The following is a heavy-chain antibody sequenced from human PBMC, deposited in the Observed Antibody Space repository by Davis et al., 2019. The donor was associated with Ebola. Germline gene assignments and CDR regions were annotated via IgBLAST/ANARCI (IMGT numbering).Heavy chain of an antibody. J-gene: IGHJ4*02. V-gene: IGHV3-21*01. CDR3: ARACRYCSSTSWLEPPFLDY. CDR1: GFTFSSYS. Sequence: GESLKISCAASGFTFSSYSMNWVRQAPGKGLEWVSSISSSSSYIYYADSVKGRFTISRDNAKNSLYLQMNSLRAEDTAVYYCARACRYCSSTSWLEPPFLDYWGQGTLVTVSS. CDR2: ISSSSSYI. D-gene: IGHD2-2*01.